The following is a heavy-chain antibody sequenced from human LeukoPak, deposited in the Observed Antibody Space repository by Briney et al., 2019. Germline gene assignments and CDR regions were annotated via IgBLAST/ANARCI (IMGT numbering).Heavy chain of an antibody. Sequence: SETLSLTCTVSGGSISSYYWSWLRQPAGKGLEWIGRIYTSGSTNYNPSLKSRVTMSVDTSKNQFSLKLSSVTAADTAVYYCARLVLVSWKYGSDYFDYWGQGTLVTVSS. CDR2: IYTSGST. V-gene: IGHV4-4*07. D-gene: IGHD3-10*01. CDR1: GGSISSYY. J-gene: IGHJ4*02. CDR3: ARLVLVSWKYGSDYFDY.